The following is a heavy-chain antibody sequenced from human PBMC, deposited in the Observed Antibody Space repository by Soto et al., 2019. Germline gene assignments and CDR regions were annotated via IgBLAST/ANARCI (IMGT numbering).Heavy chain of an antibody. CDR3: ARVAAEGWFDP. Sequence: GGSLRLSCAASGFTLSSYSMNWVRQAPGKGLEWVSSISSSSSYIYYADSVKGRFTISRDNAKNSLYLQMNSLRAEDTAVYYCARVAAEGWFDPWGQGTLVTVSS. CDR1: GFTLSSYS. D-gene: IGHD6-13*01. CDR2: ISSSSSYI. V-gene: IGHV3-21*01. J-gene: IGHJ5*02.